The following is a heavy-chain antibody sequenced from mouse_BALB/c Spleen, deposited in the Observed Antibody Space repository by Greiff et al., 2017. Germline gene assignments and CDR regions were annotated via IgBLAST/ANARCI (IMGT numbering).Heavy chain of an antibody. CDR3: MKWLPYFDY. CDR1: GFNIKDYY. V-gene: IGHV14-4*02. J-gene: IGHJ2*01. D-gene: IGHD1-1*01. Sequence: VQLQQSGAELVRSGASVKLSCTASGFNIKDYYMHWVKQRPEQGLEWIGWIDPENGDTEYAPKFQGKATMTADTSSNTAYLQLSSLTSEDTAVYYCMKWLPYFDYWGQGTTLTVSS. CDR2: IDPENGDT.